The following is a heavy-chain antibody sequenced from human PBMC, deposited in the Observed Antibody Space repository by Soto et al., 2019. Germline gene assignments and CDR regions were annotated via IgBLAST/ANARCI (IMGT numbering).Heavy chain of an antibody. CDR3: ARGRRSPDWSDP. Sequence: PSETLSLTCTISGGSIGIHYWTWIRQPAGKGLEWIGRIYGSGSTKYNPSLQSRVTMSLDTSKNQFSLRLESVTAADTAVYYCARGRRSPDWSDPWGQGNXVTVSS. CDR2: IYGSGST. J-gene: IGHJ5*02. CDR1: GGSIGIHY. V-gene: IGHV4-4*07.